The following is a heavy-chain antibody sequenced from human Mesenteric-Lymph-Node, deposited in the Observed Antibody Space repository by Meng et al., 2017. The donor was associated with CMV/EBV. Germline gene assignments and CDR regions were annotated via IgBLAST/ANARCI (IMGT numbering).Heavy chain of an antibody. CDR2: IYHSGGT. D-gene: IGHD7-27*01. CDR1: GGSISSGGYS. Sequence: VSGGSISSGGYSWSWIRQPPGKGLEWIGYIYHSGGTYYPPSLKSRVTISLDRSKNQFSLRLGSVTAADTAVYFCARVSIPLGGSFDYWGQGTLVTVSS. V-gene: IGHV4-30-2*01. CDR3: ARVSIPLGGSFDY. J-gene: IGHJ4*02.